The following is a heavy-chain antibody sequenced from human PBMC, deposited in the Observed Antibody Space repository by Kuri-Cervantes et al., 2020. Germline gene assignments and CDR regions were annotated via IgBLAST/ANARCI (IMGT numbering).Heavy chain of an antibody. D-gene: IGHD3-9*01. CDR1: GYTFTSYY. CDR3: ARFDWLIFDSSHAVDAFDI. Sequence: ASVKVSCKASGYTFTSYYMHWVRQAPGQGLEWMGIINPSGGSTSYAQKFQGRVTMTRDTSTSTVYMELSSLRSEDTAVYYCARFDWLIFDSSHAVDAFDIWGQGTMVTVSS. V-gene: IGHV1-46*01. CDR2: INPSGGST. J-gene: IGHJ3*02.